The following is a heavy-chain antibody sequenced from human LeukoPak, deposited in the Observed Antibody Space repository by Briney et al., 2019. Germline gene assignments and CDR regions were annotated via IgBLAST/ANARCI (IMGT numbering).Heavy chain of an antibody. D-gene: IGHD6-13*01. CDR3: ASPSYSGGWYYLDY. V-gene: IGHV3-7*01. CDR1: GFTHSRYW. Sequence: GASLRLPCAASGFTHSRYWMNCVRQAPGKGLVWVAKIKQDGSETYYVDSVKGRFSISRDNAKNSLYLQMNSLRAEDTAMYYCASPSYSGGWYYLDYWGQGTLVTVSS. CDR2: IKQDGSET. J-gene: IGHJ4*02.